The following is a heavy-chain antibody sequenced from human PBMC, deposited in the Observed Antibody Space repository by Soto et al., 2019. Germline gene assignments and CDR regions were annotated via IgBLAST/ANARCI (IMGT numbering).Heavy chain of an antibody. D-gene: IGHD2-8*01. J-gene: IGHJ4*02. V-gene: IGHV3-74*01. CDR2: LNGDGSTT. Sequence: PGGSLRLSCAASGFTFSSYWMHWVRQAPGKGLLWVSRLNGDGSTTSYADSVKGRFTISRDNAKNTLYLQMNSLRADDTAVYYCAAGWAYKYADTRGYWGQGTLVTVSS. CDR1: GFTFSSYW. CDR3: AAGWAYKYADTRGY.